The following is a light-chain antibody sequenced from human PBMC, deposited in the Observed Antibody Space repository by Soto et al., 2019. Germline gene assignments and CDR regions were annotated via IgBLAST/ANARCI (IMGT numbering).Light chain of an antibody. Sequence: QSALTQPASVSGSPGQSITISCTGTSSDVGGYDFVSWYQQHPGKAPKLIFYEVSNRPSGVSHRFSGSKSGNTASLTISGLQAEDEADYYCNSYTSTSARVFGGGTKLTVL. CDR1: SSDVGGYDF. CDR2: EVS. J-gene: IGLJ3*02. CDR3: NSYTSTSARV. V-gene: IGLV2-14*01.